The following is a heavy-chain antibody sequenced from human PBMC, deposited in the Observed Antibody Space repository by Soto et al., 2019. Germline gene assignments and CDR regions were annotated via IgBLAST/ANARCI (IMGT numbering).Heavy chain of an antibody. CDR1: GFTFSSYG. CDR3: ARGFKIPDIVVVPADY. D-gene: IGHD2-2*01. V-gene: IGHV3-33*01. Sequence: GGSLRLSCAASGFTFSSYGMHWVRQAPGKGLEWVAVIWYDGSKKYYADSVKGRFTISRDNSKNTLYLQMNSLRAEDTAVYYCARGFKIPDIVVVPADYWGQGTLVTVSS. J-gene: IGHJ4*02. CDR2: IWYDGSKK.